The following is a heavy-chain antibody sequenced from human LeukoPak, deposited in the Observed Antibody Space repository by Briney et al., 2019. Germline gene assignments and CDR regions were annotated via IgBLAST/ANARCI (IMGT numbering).Heavy chain of an antibody. J-gene: IGHJ4*02. Sequence: GGSLRLSCAASGFTFSSYTMNWVRQAPGKGLEWVSSISSSSSYIYYADSVKGRFTISRDNAENSLYLQMNSLRAEDTAVYYCARDFGNQKSFDYWGQGTLVTVSS. V-gene: IGHV3-21*01. CDR2: ISSSSSYI. D-gene: IGHD1-14*01. CDR1: GFTFSSYT. CDR3: ARDFGNQKSFDY.